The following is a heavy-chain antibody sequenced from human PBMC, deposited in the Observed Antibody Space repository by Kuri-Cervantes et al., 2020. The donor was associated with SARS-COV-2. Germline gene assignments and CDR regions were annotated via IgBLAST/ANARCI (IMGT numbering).Heavy chain of an antibody. CDR3: AREEYSSSWWGELGTFDY. D-gene: IGHD6-13*01. CDR1: GFTFSSYG. CDR2: IWYDGSNK. J-gene: IGHJ4*02. Sequence: GGSLRLSCPASGFTFSSYGMHGVRQAPGKGLEWVAVIWYDGSNKYYADSVKGGFTISRDNSKNTLYLQMNSLRAEDTAVYYCAREEYSSSWWGELGTFDYWGQGTLVTVSS. V-gene: IGHV3-33*08.